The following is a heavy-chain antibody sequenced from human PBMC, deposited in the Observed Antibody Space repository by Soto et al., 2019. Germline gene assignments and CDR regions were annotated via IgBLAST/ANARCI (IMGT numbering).Heavy chain of an antibody. CDR2: ISAYNGNT. D-gene: IGHD1-7*01. CDR3: ARDKGLGTTSRWFDT. J-gene: IGHJ5*02. Sequence: VASVKVSCKASGYTFTSYGISWVRQAPGQGLEWMGWISAYNGNTNYAQKLQGRVTMTTDTSTSTAYMELRSLRSDDTAVYYCARDKGLGTTSRWFDTWGQGTLVTVSS. CDR1: GYTFTSYG. V-gene: IGHV1-18*01.